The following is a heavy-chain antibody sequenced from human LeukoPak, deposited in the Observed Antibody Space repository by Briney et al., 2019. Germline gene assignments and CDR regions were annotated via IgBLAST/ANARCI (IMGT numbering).Heavy chain of an antibody. J-gene: IGHJ4*02. CDR2: INPNSGGT. D-gene: IGHD1-14*01. CDR1: GYTFTGYY. V-gene: IGHV1-2*02. CDR3: ARASRYKCGEGLFDY. Sequence: GASVKVSCKASGYTFTGYYMHWVRQAPGQGLEWMGWINPNSGGTNYAQKFQGRVTMTRDTSISTAYMELSRLRSDDTAVYYCARASRYKCGEGLFDYWGQGTLVTVSS.